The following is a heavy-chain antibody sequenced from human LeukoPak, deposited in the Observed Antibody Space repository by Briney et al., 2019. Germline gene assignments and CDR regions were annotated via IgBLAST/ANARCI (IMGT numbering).Heavy chain of an antibody. J-gene: IGHJ4*02. D-gene: IGHD2-21*02. V-gene: IGHV1-18*04. CDR3: ARPLNCGGDCYSGMDY. CDR2: ISAYNGNT. Sequence: ASVKVSCKASGYTFTGYYMHWVRQAPGQGLEWMGWISAYNGNTNYAQKLQGRVTMTTDTSTSTAYMELRSLRSDDTAVYYCARPLNCGGDCYSGMDYWGQGTLVTVSS. CDR1: GYTFTGYY.